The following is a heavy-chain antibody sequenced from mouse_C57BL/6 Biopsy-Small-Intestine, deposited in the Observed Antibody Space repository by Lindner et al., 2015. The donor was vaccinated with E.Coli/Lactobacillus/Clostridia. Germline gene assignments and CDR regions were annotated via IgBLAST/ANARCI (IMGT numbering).Heavy chain of an antibody. V-gene: IGHV1-81*01. Sequence: VQLQESGAELARPGASVKLSCKASGYNFTSYGISWVKQRTGQGLEWIGEIYPRSGNTYYNENFKDKATLTADKSSSTAYMELRSLTSEDSAVYFCARGGPVLHTLAMDYWGQGTSVTVSS. CDR1: GYNFTSYG. CDR3: ARGGPVLHTLAMDY. CDR2: IYPRSGNT. D-gene: IGHD3-3*01. J-gene: IGHJ4*01.